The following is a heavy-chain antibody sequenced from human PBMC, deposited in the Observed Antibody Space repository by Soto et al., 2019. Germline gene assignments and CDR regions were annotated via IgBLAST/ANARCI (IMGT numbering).Heavy chain of an antibody. V-gene: IGHV3-9*01. CDR1: GFTFDDYA. Sequence: EVQLVESGGGLVQPGRSLRVSCAASGFTFDDYAIHWVRQAPGKGLEWVSGISWNGGIIGYADSVKGRFTISRDNAKNSLYLQMNSLRTEDTALYYCVKATVFGVVRYYFDYWGQGTLVTVSS. J-gene: IGHJ4*02. CDR2: ISWNGGII. D-gene: IGHD3-3*01. CDR3: VKATVFGVVRYYFDY.